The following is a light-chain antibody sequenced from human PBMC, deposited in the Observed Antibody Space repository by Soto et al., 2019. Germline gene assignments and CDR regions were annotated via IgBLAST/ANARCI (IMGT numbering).Light chain of an antibody. V-gene: IGLV2-8*01. CDR2: EVN. CDR1: SSDVGGYNY. J-gene: IGLJ1*01. CDR3: SSYGGYNNVV. Sequence: QSVLTQPPFASGSPGQSVTISCTGTSSDVGGYNYVSWFQQHPGKAPKLIIHEVNQRPSGVPDRFSGSKFGNTASLTVSGLQAEDEGTYYCSSYGGYNNVVFGTGTKVTVL.